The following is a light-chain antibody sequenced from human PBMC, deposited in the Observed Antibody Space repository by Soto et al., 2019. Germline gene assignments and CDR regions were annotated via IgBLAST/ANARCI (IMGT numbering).Light chain of an antibody. CDR3: QQYYSTPWT. J-gene: IGKJ1*01. CDR1: QSVLYSPNNKNY. CDR2: WAS. Sequence: EIVMTQSPATLSVSPGERATLSCRASQSVLYSPNNKNYLAWYQQKPGQPPKLLIYWASTRESGVPDRFSGSGSVTDFALTISSLQAEDVAIYYCQQYYSTPWTFGQGTKVEIK. V-gene: IGKV4-1*01.